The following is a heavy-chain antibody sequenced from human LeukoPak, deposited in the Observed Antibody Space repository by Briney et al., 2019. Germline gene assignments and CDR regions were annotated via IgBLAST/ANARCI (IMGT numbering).Heavy chain of an antibody. D-gene: IGHD5-24*01. J-gene: IGHJ6*03. CDR2: IYTSGST. V-gene: IGHV4-4*07. Sequence: PSETLSLTCTVSGGSISSYYWSWIRQPAGKGLEWIGRIYTSGSTNYNPSLKSRVTMSVDPSKNQFSLKLSSVTAADTAVYYCARCRDGYNWERYYYYYMDVWGKGTTVTVSS. CDR1: GGSISSYY. CDR3: ARCRDGYNWERYYYYYMDV.